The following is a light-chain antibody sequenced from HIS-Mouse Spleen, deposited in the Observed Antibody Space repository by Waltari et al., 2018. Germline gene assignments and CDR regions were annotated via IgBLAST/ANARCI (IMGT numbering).Light chain of an antibody. CDR3: QTWGTGILVV. J-gene: IGLJ2*01. Sequence: QLVLTQSPSASASLGASVKLTCTLSSGHSSYAIAWHQQKPEKGPRYLMKLNSDGSHSKGDGLPDRFSGSSSGAERYLTISSLQSEDEADYYCQTWGTGILVVFGGGTKLTVL. V-gene: IGLV4-69*01. CDR2: LNSDGSH. CDR1: SGHSSYA.